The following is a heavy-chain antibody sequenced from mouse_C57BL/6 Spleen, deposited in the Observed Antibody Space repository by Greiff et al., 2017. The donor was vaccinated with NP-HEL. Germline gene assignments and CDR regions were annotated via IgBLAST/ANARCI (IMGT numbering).Heavy chain of an antibody. CDR1: GYAFSSYW. Sequence: QVQLKQSGAELVKPGASVKISCKASGYAFSSYWMNWVKQRPGKGLEWIGQIYPGDGDTNYNGKFKGKATLTADKSSSTAYMQLSSLTSEDSAVYFGARGDYGNYLAWFAYWGQGTLVTVSA. D-gene: IGHD2-1*01. J-gene: IGHJ3*01. CDR2: IYPGDGDT. CDR3: ARGDYGNYLAWFAY. V-gene: IGHV1-80*01.